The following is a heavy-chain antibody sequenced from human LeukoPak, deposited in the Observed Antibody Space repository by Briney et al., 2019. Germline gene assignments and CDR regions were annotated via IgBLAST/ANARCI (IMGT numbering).Heavy chain of an antibody. V-gene: IGHV3-21*01. J-gene: IGHJ4*02. CDR3: ARDQTNYYDSSGYYWPFDY. CDR2: ISSSSSYI. CDR1: GFTFSSYS. Sequence: GGSLRLSCAASGFTFSSYSMNWVRQAPGKGLEWVSSISSSSSYIYYADSVKGRFTIARDNAKNSLYLQMNSLRAEDTAVYYCARDQTNYYDSSGYYWPFDYGGQGPLVTVSS. D-gene: IGHD3-22*01.